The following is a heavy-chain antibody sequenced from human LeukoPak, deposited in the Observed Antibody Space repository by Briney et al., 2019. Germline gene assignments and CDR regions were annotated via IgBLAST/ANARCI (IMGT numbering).Heavy chain of an antibody. V-gene: IGHV4-38-2*02. J-gene: IGHJ6*03. CDR3: ARGLTGYLRGDYYYYMDV. CDR1: GYSISSGYY. Sequence: SETLSLTCTVSGYSISSGYYWGWIRQPPGKGLEWIGSIYHSGSTYYNPSLKSRVTISVDTSKNQFSLKLSSVTAADTAVYYCARGLTGYLRGDYYYYMDVWGKGTTVTVSS. D-gene: IGHD3-9*01. CDR2: IYHSGST.